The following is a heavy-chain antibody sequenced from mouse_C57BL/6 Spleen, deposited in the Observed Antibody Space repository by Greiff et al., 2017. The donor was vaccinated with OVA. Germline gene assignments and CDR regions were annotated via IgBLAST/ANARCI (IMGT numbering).Heavy chain of an antibody. CDR1: GYTFTDYY. D-gene: IGHD1-1*01. J-gene: IGHJ2*01. CDR3: ARNGKGTYYFDY. V-gene: IGHV1-26*01. Sequence: VQLQQSGPELVKPGASVKISCKASGYTFTDYYMNWVKQSHGKSLEWIGDINPNNGGTSYNQKFKGKATLTVAKSSSTAYMELRSLTSEDSAVYYCARNGKGTYYFDYWGQGTTLTVSS. CDR2: INPNNGGT.